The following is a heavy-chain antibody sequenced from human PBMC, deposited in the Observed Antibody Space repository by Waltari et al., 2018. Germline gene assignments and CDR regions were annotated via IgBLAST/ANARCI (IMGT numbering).Heavy chain of an antibody. CDR1: GGSISSHY. J-gene: IGHJ3*02. Sequence: QVQLQESGPGLVKPSETLSLTCTVSGGSISSHYWSWIRQPPGKGLEWIGYIYYSGSPNYNPSLMSRVTISVDTSKNQFSLKLSSVTAADTAVYYCARDSVPPPYCGGDCYSTGAFDIWGQGTMVTVSS. V-gene: IGHV4-59*11. CDR2: IYYSGSP. D-gene: IGHD2-21*01. CDR3: ARDSVPPPYCGGDCYSTGAFDI.